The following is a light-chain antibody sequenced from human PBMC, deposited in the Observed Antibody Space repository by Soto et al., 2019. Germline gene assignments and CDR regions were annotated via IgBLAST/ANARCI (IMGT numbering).Light chain of an antibody. CDR3: QQYNNWPLT. J-gene: IGKJ4*01. Sequence: ERVMTQSPATVSVSPGERATISCRASQSVSSDLAWYQQKPGQAPRLLIYGASTRATGIPARFSGSGSGTEFTLTINSLQSEDFAVYYCQQYNNWPLTFGGGTKVEIK. CDR1: QSVSSD. V-gene: IGKV3-15*01. CDR2: GAS.